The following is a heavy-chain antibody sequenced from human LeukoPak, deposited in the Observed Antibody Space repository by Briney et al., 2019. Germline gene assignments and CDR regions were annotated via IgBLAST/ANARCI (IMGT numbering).Heavy chain of an antibody. D-gene: IGHD1-1*01. CDR1: GGSISSYY. J-gene: IGHJ4*02. Sequence: SETLSLTCTVSGGSISSYYWSWLRQPPGKGLEWIGYIYYSGSTSYNPSLKSRVTISLDTSEKQFSLLLRSVTEADTAIYYCARSGVIVIPTFDYWGQGSLVTVSS. CDR2: IYYSGST. CDR3: ARSGVIVIPTFDY. V-gene: IGHV4-59*01.